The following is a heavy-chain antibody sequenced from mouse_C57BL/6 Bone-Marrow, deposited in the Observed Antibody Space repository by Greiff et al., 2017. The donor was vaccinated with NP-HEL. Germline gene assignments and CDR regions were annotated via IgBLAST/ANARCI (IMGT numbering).Heavy chain of an antibody. V-gene: IGHV10-1*01. CDR3: VRQGDYDVSPYYAMDY. J-gene: IGHJ4*01. Sequence: EVQGVESGGGLVQPKGSLKLSCAASGFSFNTYAMNWVRQAPGKGLEWVARIRSKSNNYATYYADSVKDRFTISRDDSESMLYLQMNNLKTEDTAMYYCVRQGDYDVSPYYAMDYWGQGTSVTVSS. CDR2: IRSKSNNYAT. CDR1: GFSFNTYA. D-gene: IGHD2-4*01.